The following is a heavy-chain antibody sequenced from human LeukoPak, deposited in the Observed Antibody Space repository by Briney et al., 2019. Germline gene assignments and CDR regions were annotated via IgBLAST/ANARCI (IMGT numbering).Heavy chain of an antibody. CDR3: AKPREDGDYLDY. V-gene: IGHV3-30*18. CDR1: GFTFSSYG. Sequence: PGGSLRLSCAASGFTFSSYGMHWVRQAPGKGLEWVAVISYDGSNKYYADSVKGRFTISRDNSKNTLYLQMNSLRAEDTAVYYCAKPREDGDYLDYWGQGTLVTASS. CDR2: ISYDGSNK. D-gene: IGHD4-17*01. J-gene: IGHJ4*02.